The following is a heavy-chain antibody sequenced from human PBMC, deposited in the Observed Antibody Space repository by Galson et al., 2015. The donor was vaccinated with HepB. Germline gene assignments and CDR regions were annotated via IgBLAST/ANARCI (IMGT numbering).Heavy chain of an antibody. CDR2: TLYRSQWSF. J-gene: IGHJ3*02. D-gene: IGHD5-24*01. CDR1: GDSVSSHRAA. V-gene: IGHV6-1*01. Sequence: CAISGDSVSSHRAAWNWIRQSPSRGLEWLGRTLYRSQWSFDYAPSVASRIIINPDTSKNQVSLRLNSVTPEDTAVYYCARVGPGRDGYNYGALDIWAQGTMVTVSS. CDR3: ARVGPGRDGYNYGALDI.